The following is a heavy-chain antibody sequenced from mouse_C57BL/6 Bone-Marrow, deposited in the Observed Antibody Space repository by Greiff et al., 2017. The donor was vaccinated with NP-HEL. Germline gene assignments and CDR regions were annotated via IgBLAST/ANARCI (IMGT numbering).Heavy chain of an antibody. Sequence: EVQLQQPVAELVRPGASVKLSCTASGFNIKNTYMHWVKQRPEQGLEWIGRIDPANGSTKYAQKFTGKATLTADTCSNTAYLQLSSLTSEDTAIYYCARVVDYAMDDWGQGTSVTVSS. CDR2: IDPANGST. CDR3: ARVVDYAMDD. J-gene: IGHJ4*01. CDR1: GFNIKNTY. V-gene: IGHV14-3*01. D-gene: IGHD1-1*01.